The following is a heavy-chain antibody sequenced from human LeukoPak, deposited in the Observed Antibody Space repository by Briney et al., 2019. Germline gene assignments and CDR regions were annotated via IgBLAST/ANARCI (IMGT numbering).Heavy chain of an antibody. J-gene: IGHJ6*04. V-gene: IGHV3-48*04. CDR2: ISSSGSTI. CDR1: GFTFSTYT. CDR3: AELGITMIGGV. Sequence: GGSLRLSCAASGFTFSTYTMNWVRQAPGKGLEWVSYISSSGSTIYYADSVRGRFTISRDNAKNSLYLQMNSLRAEDTAVYYCAELGITMIGGVWGKGTTVTISS. D-gene: IGHD3-10*02.